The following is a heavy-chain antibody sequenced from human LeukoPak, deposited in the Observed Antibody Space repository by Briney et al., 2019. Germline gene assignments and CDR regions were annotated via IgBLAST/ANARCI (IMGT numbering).Heavy chain of an antibody. CDR3: AKLPREYCSSTSCPNWFDP. Sequence: GGSLRLSCAASGFTFSTYAMTWVRQAPGKGPEWVSAISGSGGSAYYADSVKGRFTISRDNSKNTLYLQMNSLRAEDTAVYYCAKLPREYCSSTSCPNWFDPWGQGTLVTASS. J-gene: IGHJ5*02. CDR1: GFTFSTYA. V-gene: IGHV3-23*01. CDR2: ISGSGGSA. D-gene: IGHD2-2*01.